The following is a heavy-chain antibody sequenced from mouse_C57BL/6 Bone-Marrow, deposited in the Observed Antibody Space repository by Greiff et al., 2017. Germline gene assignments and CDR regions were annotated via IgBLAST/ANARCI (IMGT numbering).Heavy chain of an antibody. Sequence: VQLQESGPGLAAPSQSLSITCTVSGFSLTSYAISWVRQPPGKGLEWLGVIWTGGGTNYNSALKSRLSIRKDTSKSQVLLKMNSLQTADSTRDFCARRGKYYSTFVARDYWGQGTSVTVSS. V-gene: IGHV2-9-1*01. CDR3: ARRGKYYSTFVARDY. CDR1: GFSLTSYA. CDR2: IWTGGGT. J-gene: IGHJ4*01. D-gene: IGHD2-5*01.